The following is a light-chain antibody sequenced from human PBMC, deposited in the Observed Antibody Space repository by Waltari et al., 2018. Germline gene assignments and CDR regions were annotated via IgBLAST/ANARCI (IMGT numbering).Light chain of an antibody. Sequence: EIVLTQSPDTVCLSPGDRAPLSCWASQSVSGKYFAWYQQTPGQAPRLLIYSISRRAAGIPDRFSASGSGTDFTLTISRLEPEDFAVYYCQQYGNSLYSFGQGTKLEIK. CDR1: QSVSGKY. V-gene: IGKV3-20*01. J-gene: IGKJ2*03. CDR2: SIS. CDR3: QQYGNSLYS.